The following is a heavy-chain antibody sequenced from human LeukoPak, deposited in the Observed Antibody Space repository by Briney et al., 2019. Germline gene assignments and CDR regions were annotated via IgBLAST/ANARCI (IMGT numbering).Heavy chain of an antibody. CDR1: GFKFDDYG. D-gene: IGHD6-6*01. Sequence: GGSLRLSCAASGFKFDDYGMSWVRQAPGKGLEWVSSISSSSSYIYYADSVKGRFTISRDNAKNSLYLQMNSLRAEDTAVYYCARAGAGLSARPYYFDYWGQGTLVTVSS. J-gene: IGHJ4*02. V-gene: IGHV3-21*01. CDR3: ARAGAGLSARPYYFDY. CDR2: ISSSSSYI.